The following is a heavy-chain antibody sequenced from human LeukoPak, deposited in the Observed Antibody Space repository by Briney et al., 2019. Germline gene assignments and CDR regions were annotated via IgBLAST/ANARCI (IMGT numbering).Heavy chain of an antibody. J-gene: IGHJ4*02. Sequence: GASVKVSCKASGYTFTDYYMHWVQQAPGKGLEWMGRVDPEDGETIYAEKFQGRVTITVDTSTDTAYMELSSLRSEDTAVYYCATGFFGVDVFDYWGQGTLVTVSS. CDR1: GYTFTDYY. CDR3: ATGFFGVDVFDY. V-gene: IGHV1-69-2*01. D-gene: IGHD3-3*01. CDR2: VDPEDGET.